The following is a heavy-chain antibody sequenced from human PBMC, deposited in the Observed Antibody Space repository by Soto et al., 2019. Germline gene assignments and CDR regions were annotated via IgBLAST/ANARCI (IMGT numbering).Heavy chain of an antibody. Sequence: QVQLVDSGGVVVQPGGSLRLSCAASGFTFSNYGMHWVRQAPGKGLEWVAFISNDGSKNYYADSVRGRFTISRDNSMNTLFLQMNSLRPDDTAMYYCSKVTIRPYYFDYWGPGTLVTVSS. D-gene: IGHD3-16*01. V-gene: IGHV3-30*18. CDR3: SKVTIRPYYFDY. J-gene: IGHJ4*02. CDR1: GFTFSNYG. CDR2: ISNDGSKN.